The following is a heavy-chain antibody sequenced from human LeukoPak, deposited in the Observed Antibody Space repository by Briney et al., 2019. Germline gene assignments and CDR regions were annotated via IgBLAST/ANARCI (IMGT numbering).Heavy chain of an antibody. J-gene: IGHJ4*02. D-gene: IGHD6-19*01. CDR3: ARGGSGSGWYDPRDY. V-gene: IGHV3-74*01. Sequence: PGGSLRLSCAASGFTFSNYWMHWVRQAPGKGLVWVSRIKSDGSSTNYADSVKGRFTISRDNAKNTLYLQMNSLRAEDTAVYYCARGGSGSGWYDPRDYWGQGTLVTVSS. CDR1: GFTFSNYW. CDR2: IKSDGSST.